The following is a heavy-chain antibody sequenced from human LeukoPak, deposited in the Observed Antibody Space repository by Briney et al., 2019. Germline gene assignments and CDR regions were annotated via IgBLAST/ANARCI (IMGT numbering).Heavy chain of an antibody. J-gene: IGHJ4*02. CDR3: ARASELLWFGELLPPHFDY. CDR2: INPSGGST. CDR1: GYAFTSYY. Sequence: ASVKVSCKASGYAFTSYYMHWVRQAPGQGLEWMGIINPSGGSTSYAHTFQGRVTMPRDTSTSTVYMELSSLRSEDTAVYYCARASELLWFGELLPPHFDYWGQGTLVTVSS. V-gene: IGHV1-46*01. D-gene: IGHD3-10*01.